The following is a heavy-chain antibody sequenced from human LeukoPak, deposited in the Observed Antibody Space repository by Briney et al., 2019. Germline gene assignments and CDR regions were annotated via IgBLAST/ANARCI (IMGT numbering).Heavy chain of an antibody. Sequence: SETLSLTCAVYGGSFSGYYWSWIRQPPGKGLEWIGEINHSGSTNYNPSHKSRVTISVDTSKNQFSLKLSSVTAADTAVYYCARGRGLGYCSSTSCYKRGVYFQHWGQGTLVTVSS. D-gene: IGHD2-2*02. J-gene: IGHJ1*01. CDR2: INHSGST. CDR1: GGSFSGYY. V-gene: IGHV4-34*01. CDR3: ARGRGLGYCSSTSCYKRGVYFQH.